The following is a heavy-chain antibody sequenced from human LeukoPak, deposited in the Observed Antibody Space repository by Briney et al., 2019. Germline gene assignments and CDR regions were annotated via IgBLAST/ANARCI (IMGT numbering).Heavy chain of an antibody. V-gene: IGHV4-39*01. J-gene: IGHJ5*02. CDR3: ARRGTGEYNWFDP. CDR1: GGSISSSSYY. D-gene: IGHD7-27*01. Sequence: SETLSLTCTVSGGSISSSSYYWGWIRQPPGKGLEWIGCIYYTGSTYYNPSLKSRVTISVDTSKNQFSLKLSSVTAADTAVYYCARRGTGEYNWFDPWGQGTLVTVSS. CDR2: IYYTGST.